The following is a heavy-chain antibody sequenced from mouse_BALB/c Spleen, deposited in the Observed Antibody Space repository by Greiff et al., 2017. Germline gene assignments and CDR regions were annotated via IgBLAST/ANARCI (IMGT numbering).Heavy chain of an antibody. CDR1: GFTFSSFG. CDR2: ISSGSSTI. CDR3: ARSGYYGSSHWYFDV. Sequence: EVQLVESGGGLVQPGGSRKLSCAASGFTFSSFGMHWVRQAPEKGLEWVAYISSGSSTIYYADTVKGRFTISRDNPENTLFLQMTSLRSEDTAMYYCARSGYYGSSHWYFDVWGAGTTVTVSS. D-gene: IGHD1-1*01. J-gene: IGHJ1*01. V-gene: IGHV5-17*02.